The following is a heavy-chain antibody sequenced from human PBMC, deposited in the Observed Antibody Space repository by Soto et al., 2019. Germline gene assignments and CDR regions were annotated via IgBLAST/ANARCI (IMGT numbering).Heavy chain of an antibody. Sequence: QTGGSLRLSCAASGFTFSSYAMSWVRQAPGKGLEWVSAISGSGGSTYYADSVKGRFTISRDNSKNTLYLQMNSLRAEDTAVYYYAKDSKTPGYYYDSSGGFDIWGQGTMVTVSS. V-gene: IGHV3-23*01. CDR3: AKDSKTPGYYYDSSGGFDI. D-gene: IGHD3-22*01. J-gene: IGHJ3*02. CDR2: ISGSGGST. CDR1: GFTFSSYA.